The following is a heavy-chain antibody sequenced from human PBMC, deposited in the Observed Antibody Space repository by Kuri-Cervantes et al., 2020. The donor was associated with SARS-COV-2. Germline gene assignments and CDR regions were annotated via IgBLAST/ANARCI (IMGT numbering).Heavy chain of an antibody. CDR1: GYSFTSYW. D-gene: IGHD3-22*01. CDR2: IYPGDSDT. CDR3: ARPLYYYDSSGYPGSVVAFDI. Sequence: GGSLRLSCKVSGYSFTSYWIGWVRQMPGKGLEWMGIIYPGDSDTRYSPSFQGQVTISADKSISTAYLQWSSLKASDTAMYYCARPLYYYDSSGYPGSVVAFDIWGQGTMVTVSS. J-gene: IGHJ3*02. V-gene: IGHV5-51*01.